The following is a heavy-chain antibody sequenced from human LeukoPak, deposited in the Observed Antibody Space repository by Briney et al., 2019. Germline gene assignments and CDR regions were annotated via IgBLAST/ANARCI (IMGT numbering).Heavy chain of an antibody. D-gene: IGHD5-18*01. CDR2: ISYDGSNK. CDR3: ASPRYSYGYGDY. Sequence: GGSLRLSCAASGFTFSSYAMHWVRQAPGKGLEWVAVISYDGSNKYYADSVKGRFTISRDNSKNTLYLQMNSLRAEDTAVYCCASPRYSYGYGDYWGQGTLVTVSS. V-gene: IGHV3-30-3*01. J-gene: IGHJ4*02. CDR1: GFTFSSYA.